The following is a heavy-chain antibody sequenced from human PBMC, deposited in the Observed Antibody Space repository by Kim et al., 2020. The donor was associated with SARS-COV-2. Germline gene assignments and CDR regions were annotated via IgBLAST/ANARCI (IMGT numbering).Heavy chain of an antibody. Sequence: SVKVSCKASGGTFSSYAISWVRQAPGQGLEWMGGIIPIFGTANYAQKFQGRVTITADKSTSTAYMELSSLRSEDTAVYYCARDPGYCSSTSCYWYYYYYGMDVWGQGTTVTVSS. D-gene: IGHD2-2*01. J-gene: IGHJ6*02. V-gene: IGHV1-69*06. CDR1: GGTFSSYA. CDR3: ARDPGYCSSTSCYWYYYYYGMDV. CDR2: IIPIFGTA.